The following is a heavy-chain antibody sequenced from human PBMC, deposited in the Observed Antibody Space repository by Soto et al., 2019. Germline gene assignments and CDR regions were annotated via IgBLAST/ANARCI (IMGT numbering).Heavy chain of an antibody. D-gene: IGHD4-17*01. J-gene: IGHJ6*02. CDR1: GGSFSAYY. V-gene: IGHV4-34*01. Sequence: SETLSLTCAVYGGSFSAYYWSWIRQPPGKGLEWIGEVNHSGSTNYNPSLKSRVTISIDTSKNQFSLKLSSVTAADTAVYYCARVRMTTATFYYYYAMDVWGQGTTVTVSS. CDR2: VNHSGST. CDR3: ARVRMTTATFYYYYAMDV.